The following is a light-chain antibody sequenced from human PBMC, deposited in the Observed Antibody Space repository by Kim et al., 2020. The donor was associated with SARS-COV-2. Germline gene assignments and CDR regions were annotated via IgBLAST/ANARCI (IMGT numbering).Light chain of an antibody. CDR1: QDISNY. V-gene: IGKV1-33*01. Sequence: ASVGDRVTNTCQASQDISNYLNWYQQKPGKAPEVLIYDASDLETGVPSRFSGSGSATYFTFTISSLQPEDIATYYCQQYDSLPWTFGQGTKVDIK. CDR2: DAS. CDR3: QQYDSLPWT. J-gene: IGKJ1*01.